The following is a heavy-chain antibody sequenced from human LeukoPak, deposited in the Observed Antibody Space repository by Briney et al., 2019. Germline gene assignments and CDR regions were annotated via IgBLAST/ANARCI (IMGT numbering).Heavy chain of an antibody. CDR3: ARGGAYGSNYYYYYMDV. V-gene: IGHV1-69*06. Sequence: ASVKVSCKASGGTFSSYAISWVRQAPGQGLEWMGGIIPIFGTANYAQKFQGRVTITADKSTSTAYMELSSLRSEDTAVYYCARGGAYGSNYYYYYMDVWGKGTTVTISS. J-gene: IGHJ6*03. D-gene: IGHD3-16*01. CDR2: IIPIFGTA. CDR1: GGTFSSYA.